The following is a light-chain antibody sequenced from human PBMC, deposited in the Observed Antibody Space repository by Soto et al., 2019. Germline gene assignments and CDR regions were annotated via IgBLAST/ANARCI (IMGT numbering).Light chain of an antibody. CDR2: EVN. Sequence: QSALTQPASVSGSPGQSITISCTGTSSDVGSYNLVSWYQQHPGKAPKLIIFEVNKRPSGVSNRVSGSKSGNAASLPIAGLLAEDEADYYCFSYARRSTLDVFRTGTKVTVL. J-gene: IGLJ1*01. V-gene: IGLV2-23*02. CDR1: SSDVGSYNL. CDR3: FSYARRSTLDV.